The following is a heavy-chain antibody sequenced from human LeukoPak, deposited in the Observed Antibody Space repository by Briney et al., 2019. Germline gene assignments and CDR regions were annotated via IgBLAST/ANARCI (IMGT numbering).Heavy chain of an antibody. CDR3: ARALWDLAFDI. CDR1: GGSISSGSYY. J-gene: IGHJ3*02. Sequence: SETLSLTCTVSGGSISSGSYYWSWIRQPAGKGLEWIGRIYTSGSTNYNPSLKSRVTISVDTSKNQFSLKLSSVTAADTAVYYCARALWDLAFDIWGQGTMVTVSS. CDR2: IYTSGST. D-gene: IGHD1-26*01. V-gene: IGHV4-61*02.